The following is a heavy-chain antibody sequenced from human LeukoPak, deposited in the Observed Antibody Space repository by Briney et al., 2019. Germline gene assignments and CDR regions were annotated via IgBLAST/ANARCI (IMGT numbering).Heavy chain of an antibody. CDR2: INHSGST. Sequence: GSLRLSCAASGFTFSSYAMSWVRQPPGKGLEWIGEINHSGSTNYNPSLKSRVTISVDTSKNQFSLKLSSVTAADTAVYYCARENRKGYCSSTSCYAGGYYYYGMDVWGQGTTVTVSS. CDR1: GFTFSSYA. D-gene: IGHD2-2*01. V-gene: IGHV4-34*01. CDR3: ARENRKGYCSSTSCYAGGYYYYGMDV. J-gene: IGHJ6*02.